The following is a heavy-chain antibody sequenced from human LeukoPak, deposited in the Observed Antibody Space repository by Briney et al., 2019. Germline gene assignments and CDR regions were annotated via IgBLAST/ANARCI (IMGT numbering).Heavy chain of an antibody. CDR1: GGTFSSYA. V-gene: IGHV1-69*05. J-gene: IGHJ4*02. Sequence: PVASVKVSCKASGGTFSSYAISWVRQAPGQGLEWMGGIIPIFGTANYAQKFQGRVTITTDESTSTAYMELSSLRSEDMAVYYCARDSGAPGINWGQGTLVTVSS. D-gene: IGHD1-14*01. CDR3: ARDSGAPGIN. CDR2: IIPIFGTA.